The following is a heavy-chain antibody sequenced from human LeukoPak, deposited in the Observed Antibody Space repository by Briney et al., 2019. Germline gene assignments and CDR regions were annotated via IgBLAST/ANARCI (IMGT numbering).Heavy chain of an antibody. Sequence: GGSLRLSCAASGFTFSSYTMNWVRQAPGKGLEWVSAISGSGGSTYYADSVKGRFTISRDNSKNTLYLQMNSLRAEDTAVYYCATGGALWFGEPIPTDYYGMGVWGQGTTVTVSS. D-gene: IGHD3-10*01. CDR1: GFTFSSYT. J-gene: IGHJ6*02. CDR2: ISGSGGST. V-gene: IGHV3-23*01. CDR3: ATGGALWFGEPIPTDYYGMGV.